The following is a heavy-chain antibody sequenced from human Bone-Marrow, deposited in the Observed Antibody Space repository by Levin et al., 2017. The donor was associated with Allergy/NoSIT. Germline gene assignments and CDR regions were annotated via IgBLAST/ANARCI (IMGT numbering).Heavy chain of an antibody. J-gene: IGHJ3*02. Sequence: SQTLSLPCAVYGGSFSGSYWSWIRQPPGKGLEWIGEINHSGSTNYNPSLKSRVTISVDTSKNQFSLKLSSVTAADTAVYYCARGWFSSRGAFDIWGQGTMVTVSS. CDR2: INHSGST. CDR3: ARGWFSSRGAFDI. CDR1: GGSFSGSY. V-gene: IGHV4-34*01. D-gene: IGHD6-6*01.